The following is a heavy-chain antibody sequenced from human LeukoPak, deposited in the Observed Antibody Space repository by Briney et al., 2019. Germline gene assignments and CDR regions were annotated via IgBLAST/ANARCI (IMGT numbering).Heavy chain of an antibody. J-gene: IGHJ4*02. Sequence: GFLRLSCAASGFTFSSYWMSWVRQAPGKGLEWVANIKQDGSKKSYVDSVKGRFTISRDNAKNSLYLQTNSLRAEDTAIYYCTRVGYIDEGIDYWGQGTLVTVSS. CDR1: GFTFSSYW. CDR2: IKQDGSKK. V-gene: IGHV3-7*04. D-gene: IGHD5-24*01. CDR3: TRVGYIDEGIDY.